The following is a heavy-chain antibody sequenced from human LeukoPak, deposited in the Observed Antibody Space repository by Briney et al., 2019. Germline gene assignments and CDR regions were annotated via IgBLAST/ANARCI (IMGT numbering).Heavy chain of an antibody. CDR1: GFTFSRHT. CDR3: VPDYDDERGIDY. Sequence: KPGGSLRLSCAASGFTFSRHTMNWVRQAPGKGLEWVSSISSSSTYIYYADSVKGRFTISRDNAKKSLYLQMNSLRAEDTAVYYCVPDYDDERGIDYWGQGTLVTVSS. D-gene: IGHD4-17*01. V-gene: IGHV3-21*01. J-gene: IGHJ4*02. CDR2: ISSSSTYI.